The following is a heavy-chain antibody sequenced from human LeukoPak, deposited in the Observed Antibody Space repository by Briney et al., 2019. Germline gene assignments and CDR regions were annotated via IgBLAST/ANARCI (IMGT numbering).Heavy chain of an antibody. CDR3: AMIRGDEGY. V-gene: IGHV3-74*01. CDR1: GFTFSSSW. D-gene: IGHD3-10*01. J-gene: IGHJ4*02. Sequence: GGSLRLSCAASGFTFSSSWMHWVRKAPGKGLVWVSRINSDGSITIYADSVKGRFTISRDNSKNTLYLQMNSLRAEDTAVYYCAMIRGDEGYWGQGTLVTVSS. CDR2: INSDGSIT.